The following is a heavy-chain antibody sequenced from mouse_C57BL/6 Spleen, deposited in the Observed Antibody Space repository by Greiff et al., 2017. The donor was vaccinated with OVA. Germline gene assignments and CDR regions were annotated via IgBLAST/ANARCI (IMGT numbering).Heavy chain of an antibody. CDR2: IRSKSNNYAT. V-gene: IGHV10-1*01. J-gene: IGHJ4*01. Sequence: DAGGGLVQPKGSLKLSCAASGFSFNTYAMNWVRQAPGKGLEWVARIRSKSNNYATYYADSVKDRFTISRDDSESMLYLQMNNLKTEDTAMYYCVRRSGDYWGQGTSVTVSS. CDR3: VRRSGDY. CDR1: GFSFNTYA. D-gene: IGHD1-3*01.